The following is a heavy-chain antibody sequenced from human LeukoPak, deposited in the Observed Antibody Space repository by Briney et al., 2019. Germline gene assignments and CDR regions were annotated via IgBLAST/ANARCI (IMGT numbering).Heavy chain of an antibody. V-gene: IGHV3-23*01. D-gene: IGHD3-22*01. Sequence: GGSLRLSCAASGFTFSNYAMGWVRQAPGKGLEWVSLISASGGSTYYADSVKGRFTISRDNSKNTLYLQMNSLRAEDTAVYYCAKGFYDNSASGVFDIWGQGTMVTVSS. CDR1: GFTFSNYA. CDR2: ISASGGST. CDR3: AKGFYDNSASGVFDI. J-gene: IGHJ3*02.